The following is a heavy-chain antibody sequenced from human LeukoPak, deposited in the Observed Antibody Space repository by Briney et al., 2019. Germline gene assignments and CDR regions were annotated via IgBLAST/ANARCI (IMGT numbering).Heavy chain of an antibody. CDR2: INHSGST. CDR3: ARQILGVVPAAITNDY. D-gene: IGHD2-2*02. CDR1: GGSFSGYY. J-gene: IGHJ4*02. Sequence: SETLSLTCAVYGGSFSGYYWSCIRQPPGKGLEWIGEINHSGSTNYNPSLKSRVTISVNTSKNQFSLKLSSVTAADTAVYYCARQILGVVPAAITNDYWGQGTLVTVSS. V-gene: IGHV4-34*01.